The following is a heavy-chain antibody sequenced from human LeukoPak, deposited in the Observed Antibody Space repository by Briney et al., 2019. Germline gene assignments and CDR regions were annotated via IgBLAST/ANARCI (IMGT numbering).Heavy chain of an antibody. CDR1: GFTFSSYW. Sequence: GGSLRLSCAGSGFTFSSYWMSWVRQAPGKGLEWVANIKQDGSEKYYVDSVKGRFTISRDNAKNSLYLQMNSLRAEDTAVYYCARAMTYYYMDVWGKGTTVTVSS. V-gene: IGHV3-7*01. J-gene: IGHJ6*03. CDR2: IKQDGSEK. CDR3: ARAMTYYYMDV.